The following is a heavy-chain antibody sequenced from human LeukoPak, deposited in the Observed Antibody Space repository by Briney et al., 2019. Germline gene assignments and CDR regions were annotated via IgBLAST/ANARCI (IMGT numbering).Heavy chain of an antibody. V-gene: IGHV1-46*01. CDR2: ISPSGGST. D-gene: IGHD1-26*01. Sequence: ASVKVSCKASGYTFTSYYMHWVRQAPGQGLEWMGIISPSGGSTSYAQKFQGRVTMTTDTSTSTAYMELRSLRSDDTAVYYCAREPDGSYAPRFDYWGQGTLVTVSS. J-gene: IGHJ4*02. CDR3: AREPDGSYAPRFDY. CDR1: GYTFTSYY.